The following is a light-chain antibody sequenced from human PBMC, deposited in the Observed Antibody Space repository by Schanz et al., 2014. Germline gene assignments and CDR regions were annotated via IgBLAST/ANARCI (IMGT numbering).Light chain of an antibody. Sequence: QSALTQPPSASGSPGQSVTISCTGTSSDVGGHDRVSWYQQHPGKAPKLMIYDVHKRPSGVPDRFSGSKSGNTASLTISGLQAEDESDYYCSSYTSSSTLVFGGGTKLTVL. J-gene: IGLJ3*02. V-gene: IGLV2-18*02. CDR2: DVH. CDR1: SSDVGGHDR. CDR3: SSYTSSSTLV.